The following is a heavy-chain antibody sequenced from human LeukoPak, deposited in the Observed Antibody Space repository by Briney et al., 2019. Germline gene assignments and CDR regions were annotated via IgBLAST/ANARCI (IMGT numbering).Heavy chain of an antibody. CDR3: ARHVGRGTQIYYMDV. J-gene: IGHJ6*03. CDR2: IYTSGSA. D-gene: IGHD3-16*01. CDR1: GGSISSGSYY. Sequence: SETLSLTCTVSGGSISSGSYYWSWIRQPAGKGLEWIGRIYTSGSANYNPSLKSRVTISVDTSNNQFSLRLTSVTAADTAVYYCARHVGRGTQIYYMDVWGKGTTVTVSS. V-gene: IGHV4-61*02.